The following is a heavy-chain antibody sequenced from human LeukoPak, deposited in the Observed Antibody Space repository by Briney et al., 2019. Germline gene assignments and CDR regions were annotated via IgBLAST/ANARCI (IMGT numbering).Heavy chain of an antibody. D-gene: IGHD3-3*01. CDR2: INPNSGGT. CDR3: ASQITYDFWSGYYYYYMDV. V-gene: IGHV1-2*02. CDR1: GYTFTGYY. Sequence: GASVKVSCKASGYTFTGYYMHWVRQAPGQGLEWMGWINPNSGGTNYAQKFQGRDTMTRDTSISTAYMELSRLRSDDTAVYYCASQITYDFWSGYYYYYMDVWGKGTTVTVSS. J-gene: IGHJ6*03.